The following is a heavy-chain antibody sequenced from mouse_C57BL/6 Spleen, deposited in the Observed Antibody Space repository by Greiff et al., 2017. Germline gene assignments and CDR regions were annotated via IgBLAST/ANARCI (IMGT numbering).Heavy chain of an antibody. V-gene: IGHV1-74*01. CDR2: IHPSDSDT. CDR3: ASYDGYYAAWFAY. Sequence: QVQLQQPGAELVKPGASVKVSCKASGYTFTSYWMHWVKQRPGQGLEWIGRIHPSDSDTNYNQKFKGKATLTVDKSSSTAYMQLSSPTSEDSAVYYCASYDGYYAAWFAYWGQGTLVTVSA. J-gene: IGHJ3*01. D-gene: IGHD2-3*01. CDR1: GYTFTSYW.